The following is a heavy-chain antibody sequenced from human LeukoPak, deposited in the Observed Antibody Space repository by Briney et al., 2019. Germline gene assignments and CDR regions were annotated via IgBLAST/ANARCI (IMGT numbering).Heavy chain of an antibody. Sequence: GESLKISCKGSGYGFAKYWLAWVRQVPGKGLEWMGIIYPGDSDVKYSPSFQGQVSISAAKSNRTAYLQWSSLKAADSAIYYCARLTAGHWYLDIWGRGTPVIVSS. CDR3: ARLTAGHWYLDI. CDR1: GYGFAKYW. V-gene: IGHV5-51*01. J-gene: IGHJ2*01. D-gene: IGHD5-18*01. CDR2: IYPGDSDV.